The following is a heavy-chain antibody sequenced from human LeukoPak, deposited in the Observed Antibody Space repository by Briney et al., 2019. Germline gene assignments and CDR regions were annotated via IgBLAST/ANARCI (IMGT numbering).Heavy chain of an antibody. CDR3: VKEYRKAAMVTFMFDY. V-gene: IGHV3-64D*06. CDR2: ISSNGGST. Sequence: GGSLRLSCAASGFTFSSYWMHWVRQAPGKGLEYVSAISSNGGSTYYADSVKGRFTISRDNSKNTLYLQMSSLRAEDTAVYYCVKEYRKAAMVTFMFDYWGQGTLVTVSS. D-gene: IGHD5-18*01. CDR1: GFTFSSYW. J-gene: IGHJ4*02.